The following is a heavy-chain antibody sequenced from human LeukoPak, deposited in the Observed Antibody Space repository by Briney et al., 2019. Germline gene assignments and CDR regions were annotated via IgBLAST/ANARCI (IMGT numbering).Heavy chain of an antibody. D-gene: IGHD3-22*01. CDR2: IIPIFGAA. J-gene: IGHJ6*02. CDR1: GGTFSSYA. CDR3: ARELTYYYDSSDPLYYYYGMDV. Sequence: SVKVSCKASGGTFSSYAISWVRQAPGQGLEWMGGIIPIFGAANYAQKFQGRVTITADESTSTAYMELSSLRSEDTAVYYCARELTYYYDSSDPLYYYYGMDVWGQGTTVTVSS. V-gene: IGHV1-69*01.